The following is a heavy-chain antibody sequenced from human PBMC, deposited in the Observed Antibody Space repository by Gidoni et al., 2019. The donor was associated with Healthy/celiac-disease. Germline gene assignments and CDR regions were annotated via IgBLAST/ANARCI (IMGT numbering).Heavy chain of an antibody. V-gene: IGHV3-21*01. CDR2: ISSSSSYI. J-gene: IGHJ2*01. Sequence: EVQLVESGGGLVKPGGSLRLSCAASGFTFSRYSMNWFRQAPGKGLEWVSSISSSSSYIYYADSVKGRFTISRDNAKNSLYLQMNSLRAEDTAVYYCARWDGSAVAGTTVWYFDLWGRGTLVTVSS. D-gene: IGHD6-19*01. CDR3: ARWDGSAVAGTTVWYFDL. CDR1: GFTFSRYS.